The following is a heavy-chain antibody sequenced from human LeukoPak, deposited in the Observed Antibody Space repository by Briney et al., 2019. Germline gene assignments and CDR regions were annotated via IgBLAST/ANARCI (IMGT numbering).Heavy chain of an antibody. Sequence: SQALSLTCTVSGGSISSGDYYWSWIRQPPGKGLEWIGYIYYSGSTYYNPSLKSRVTISVDTSKNQFSLKLSSVTAADTAVYYCASFPRYYYDSSGPNWGQGTLVTVSS. CDR3: ASFPRYYYDSSGPN. V-gene: IGHV4-30-4*01. CDR1: GGSISSGDYY. J-gene: IGHJ4*02. D-gene: IGHD3-22*01. CDR2: IYYSGST.